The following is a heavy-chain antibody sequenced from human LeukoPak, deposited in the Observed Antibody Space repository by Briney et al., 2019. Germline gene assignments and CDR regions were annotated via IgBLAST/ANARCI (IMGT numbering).Heavy chain of an antibody. Sequence: SETLSLTCTVSAGSISSYYWSWIRQPPGKGLEWIGYIYSSGSSNYNPSLKSRVTISVDTSKNQFSLKLSSVTAADTAVYYCARVDEGGYYYYGMDVWGQGTTVTVSS. D-gene: IGHD3-16*01. V-gene: IGHV4-59*01. CDR2: IYSSGSS. CDR1: AGSISSYY. CDR3: ARVDEGGYYYYGMDV. J-gene: IGHJ6*02.